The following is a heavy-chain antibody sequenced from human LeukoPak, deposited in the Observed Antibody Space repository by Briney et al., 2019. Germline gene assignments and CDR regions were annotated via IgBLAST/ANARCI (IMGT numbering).Heavy chain of an antibody. CDR3: ARPLMYYYGSETYFWFDP. CDR1: GFTFTTYW. J-gene: IGHJ5*02. V-gene: IGHV3-7*01. CDR2: IKQDGGEK. D-gene: IGHD3-10*01. Sequence: GGSLRLSCAASGFTFTTYWMGWVRQAPGKGLEWVAKIKQDGGEKYYVDSVKGRFTISRDNVKNSLYLQMNSLRAEDTAVYYCARPLMYYYGSETYFWFDPWGQGTPVTISS.